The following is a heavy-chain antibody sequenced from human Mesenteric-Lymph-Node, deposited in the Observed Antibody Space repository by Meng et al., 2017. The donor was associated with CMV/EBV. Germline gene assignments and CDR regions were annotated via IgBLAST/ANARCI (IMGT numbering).Heavy chain of an antibody. CDR3: ATILLSGVTSGY. D-gene: IGHD2-21*02. CDR1: GFTFSKYG. Sequence: GESLKISCTASGFTFSKYGMNWVRQSPGKGLEWLSTIDSSSSYIYSADSVRGRFTISRDNAKNSLYLQMNSLSAEDTAVYYCATILLSGVTSGYWGQGTPVTVSS. V-gene: IGHV3-21*01. J-gene: IGHJ4*02. CDR2: IDSSSSYI.